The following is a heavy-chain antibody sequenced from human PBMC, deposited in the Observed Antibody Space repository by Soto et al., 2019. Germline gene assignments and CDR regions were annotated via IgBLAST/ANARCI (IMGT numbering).Heavy chain of an antibody. CDR2: IYYSGST. Sequence: PSETLSLTCTVSGGSISSSSYYWGWIRQPPGKGLEWIGSIYYSGSTYYNPSLKSRVTISVDTSKNQFSLKLSSVTAADTAVYYCARTSGVRYFDWLFADYGMDVWGQGPTITVS. CDR3: ARTSGVRYFDWLFADYGMDV. J-gene: IGHJ6*02. D-gene: IGHD3-9*01. V-gene: IGHV4-39*01. CDR1: GGSISSSSYY.